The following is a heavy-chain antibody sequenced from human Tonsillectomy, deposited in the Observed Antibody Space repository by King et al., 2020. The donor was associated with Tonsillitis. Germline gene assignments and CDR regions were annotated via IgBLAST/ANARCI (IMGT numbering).Heavy chain of an antibody. CDR2: RSYDGKSK. D-gene: IGHD2-2*02. J-gene: IGHJ3*02. CDR3: AVRRDCSDSNCYNAFYI. Sequence: VKLVESGGGVVPRWTSRRLFFEGSAFTCRTYFLDWFCQAPVKGREWVAVRSYDGKSKVYAESVKGRFTISRDNSTNSLFMKLNSLRPEVTAVYYCAVRRDCSDSNCYNAFYIWGQGTMVTVSS. V-gene: IGHV3-30*04. CDR1: AFTCRTYF.